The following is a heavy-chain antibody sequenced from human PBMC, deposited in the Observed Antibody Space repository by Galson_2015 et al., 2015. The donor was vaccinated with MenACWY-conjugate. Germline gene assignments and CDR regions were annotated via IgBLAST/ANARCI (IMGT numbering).Heavy chain of an antibody. J-gene: IGHJ4*02. Sequence: PALVKPTQTLALTCTFSGFSLSTRKVGVAWIRQPPGKALEWLALIYWDDDKRYSPSLKSRLTITKGTSKNQVVLTMTNMDPVDTATYYCTHLGTAVAGGGDFDHWGQGTLVTVSS. D-gene: IGHD6-19*01. CDR2: IYWDDDK. CDR3: THLGTAVAGGGDFDH. CDR1: GFSLSTRKVG. V-gene: IGHV2-5*02.